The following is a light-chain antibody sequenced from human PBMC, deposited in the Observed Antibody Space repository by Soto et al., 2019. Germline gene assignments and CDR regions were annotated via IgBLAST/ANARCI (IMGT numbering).Light chain of an antibody. CDR3: LQHNHYPPT. Sequence: DIQITQSPSSLSASVGARVTITCRASQGIRNDLAWFQQKQGKAHKRLIYAASNLQSGVPSRFSGSGSGTDGTLTISSLQPEDCATYFGLQHNHYPPTFGQGTKVDIK. CDR1: QGIRND. V-gene: IGKV1-17*01. CDR2: AAS. J-gene: IGKJ1*01.